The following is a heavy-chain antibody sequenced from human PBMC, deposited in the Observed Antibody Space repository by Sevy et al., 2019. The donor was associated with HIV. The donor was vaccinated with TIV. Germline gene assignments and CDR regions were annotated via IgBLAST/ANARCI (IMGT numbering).Heavy chain of an antibody. CDR1: QFNFDTYA. D-gene: IGHD3-10*01. CDR2: IWYDGSSK. CDR3: ATNMVHAGAYDSYFNF. V-gene: IGHV3-33*01. J-gene: IGHJ4*02. Sequence: GGSLRLSCVASQFNFDTYAIHWVRQAPGKGLEWVAMIWYDGSSKDYAESVKGRFAISRYNTQNTAFLQMNSLRAEDTGVYYCATNMVHAGAYDSYFNFWGQGSLVTVSS.